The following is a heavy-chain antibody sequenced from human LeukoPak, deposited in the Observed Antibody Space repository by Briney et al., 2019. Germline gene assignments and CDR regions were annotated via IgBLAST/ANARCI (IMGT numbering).Heavy chain of an antibody. CDR2: INHSGST. CDR3: ARRRQLLFLPYYYMDV. D-gene: IGHD2-2*01. Sequence: SETLSLTCAVYGGSFSGYYWSWIRQPPGKGLEWIGEINHSGSTNYNPSLKSRVTISVDTSKNQFSLKLSSVTAADTAVYYCARRRQLLFLPYYYMDVWGKGTMVTISS. J-gene: IGHJ6*03. CDR1: GGSFSGYY. V-gene: IGHV4-34*01.